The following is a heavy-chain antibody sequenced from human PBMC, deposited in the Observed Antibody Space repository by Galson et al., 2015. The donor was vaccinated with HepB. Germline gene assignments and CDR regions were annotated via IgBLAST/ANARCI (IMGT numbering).Heavy chain of an antibody. D-gene: IGHD2-21*02. J-gene: IGHJ4*02. CDR3: ARRYGGDWTYIDY. Sequence: SLRLSCAASGFTFSSSGMHWVRQTPGEGLEWVAIISNDGNNKYYADFVKGRFTISRDNSKNTLYLQMSSLRPEDTALYYCARRYGGDWTYIDYWGQGTLVTVSS. CDR2: ISNDGNNK. CDR1: GFTFSSSG. V-gene: IGHV3-30*03.